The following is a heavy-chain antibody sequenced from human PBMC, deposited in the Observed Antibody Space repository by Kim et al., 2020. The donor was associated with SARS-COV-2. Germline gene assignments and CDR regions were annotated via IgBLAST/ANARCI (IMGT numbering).Heavy chain of an antibody. CDR3: ARGGHYDFWSGQPHYAMDV. J-gene: IGHJ6*02. CDR1: GFIFSRYD. CDR2: LGTGGDT. Sequence: GGSLRLSCAASGFIFSRYDMYWVRQAAGKGLEWVSVLGTGGDTYYSDSVKGRFTISRENAKSSLYLQMNNVRDGDTAVYYCARGGHYDFWSGQPHYAMDVWGQGTTVNVSS. D-gene: IGHD3-3*01. V-gene: IGHV3-13*01.